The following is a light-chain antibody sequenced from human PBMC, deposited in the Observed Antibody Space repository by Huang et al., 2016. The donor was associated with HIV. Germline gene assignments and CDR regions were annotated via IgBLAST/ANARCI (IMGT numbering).Light chain of an antibody. V-gene: IGKV3-15*01. CDR2: GAS. CDR3: QQYNNRPPWT. Sequence: EIVMTQSPATLSVSPGERATISCRASQSVGTNLAWYQQKPGQAPRLLIYGASNRATGITGRVIASGSGTEFTLTISSLQSEDFAVYYCQQYNNRPPWTFGQGTKVEIK. J-gene: IGKJ1*01. CDR1: QSVGTN.